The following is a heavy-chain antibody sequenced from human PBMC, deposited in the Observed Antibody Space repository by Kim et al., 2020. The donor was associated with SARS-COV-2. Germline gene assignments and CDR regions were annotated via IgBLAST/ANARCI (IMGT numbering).Heavy chain of an antibody. J-gene: IGHJ6*02. Sequence: GGSLRLSCAASGFTFSSYSMNWVRQAPGKGLEWVSSISSSSSYIYYADSVKGRFTISRDNAKNSLYLQMNSLRAEDTAVYYCARDRPEVRGYCTNGVCQYYYYYYGMDVWGQGTTVTVSS. CDR3: ARDRPEVRGYCTNGVCQYYYYYYGMDV. V-gene: IGHV3-21*01. CDR1: GFTFSSYS. CDR2: ISSSSSYI. D-gene: IGHD2-8*01.